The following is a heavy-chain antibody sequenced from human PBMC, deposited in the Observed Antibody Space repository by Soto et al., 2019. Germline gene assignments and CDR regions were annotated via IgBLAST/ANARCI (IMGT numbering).Heavy chain of an antibody. CDR2: IIPILGIA. Sequence: ASVKVSCKASVGTFSSYTIIWVRQAPGQGLEWMGRIIPILGIANYAQKFEGRVTITADKSTSTAYMELSSLRSVDTAVYYCARAIVVVPADNWFDPWGQGTLVTVSS. J-gene: IGHJ5*02. V-gene: IGHV1-69*02. D-gene: IGHD2-2*01. CDR1: VGTFSSYT. CDR3: ARAIVVVPADNWFDP.